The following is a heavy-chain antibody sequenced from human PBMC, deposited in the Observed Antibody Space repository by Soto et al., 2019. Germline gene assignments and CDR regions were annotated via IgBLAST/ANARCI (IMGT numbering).Heavy chain of an antibody. J-gene: IGHJ4*02. CDR3: ARARAEYYYGSGSYGFDY. CDR1: GYTFTSYG. CDR2: ISAYNGNT. V-gene: IGHV1-18*01. D-gene: IGHD3-10*01. Sequence: GASVKVSCKASGYTFTSYGISWVRQAPGQGLEWMGWISAYNGNTNYAQKLQGRVTMTTDTSTSTAYMELRSLRSDDTAVYYCARARAEYYYGSGSYGFDYWGQGTLVTVSS.